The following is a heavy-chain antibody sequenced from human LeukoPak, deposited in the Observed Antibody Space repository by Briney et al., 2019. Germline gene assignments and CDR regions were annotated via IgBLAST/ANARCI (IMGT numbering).Heavy chain of an antibody. V-gene: IGHV4-34*01. CDR2: INHSGST. CDR3: ARGGRTIFGVVIRGLSFDY. CDR1: GGSFSGYY. Sequence: SETLSLTCAVYGGSFSGYYWSWIRQPPGKGLEWIGEINHSGSTNYNPSLKSRVTISVDTSKNQFSLKLSSVTAADTAVYYCARGGRTIFGVVIRGLSFDYWGQGTLVTVSS. J-gene: IGHJ4*02. D-gene: IGHD3-3*01.